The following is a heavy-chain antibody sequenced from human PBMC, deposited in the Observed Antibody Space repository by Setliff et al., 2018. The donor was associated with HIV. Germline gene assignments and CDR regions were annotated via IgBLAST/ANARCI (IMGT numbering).Heavy chain of an antibody. V-gene: IGHV4-59*01. CDR2: IYYNGNT. CDR3: ARAMGANWSYYYYMDV. D-gene: IGHD1-26*01. CDR1: GGSITGYF. J-gene: IGHJ6*03. Sequence: PSETLSLTCTVSGGSITGYFWNWIRQSPGKGLEWIGYIYYNGNTNYNPALNSRGTISVDTSKNQFSLKLNSVTAADTAVYYCARAMGANWSYYYYMDVWGKGTTVTVSS.